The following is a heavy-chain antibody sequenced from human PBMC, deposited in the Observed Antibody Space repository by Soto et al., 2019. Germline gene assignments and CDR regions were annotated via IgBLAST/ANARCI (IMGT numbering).Heavy chain of an antibody. CDR2: INPNSGGT. Sequence: ASVKVSCKASGYTFTGYYMHWVRQAPGQGLEWMGWINPNSGGTNYAQKFQGWVTMTRDTSISTAYMELSRLRSDDTAVYYCARDGGGSSNAFDIWGPGTMVTVSS. V-gene: IGHV1-2*04. J-gene: IGHJ3*02. CDR3: ARDGGGSSNAFDI. D-gene: IGHD6-6*01. CDR1: GYTFTGYY.